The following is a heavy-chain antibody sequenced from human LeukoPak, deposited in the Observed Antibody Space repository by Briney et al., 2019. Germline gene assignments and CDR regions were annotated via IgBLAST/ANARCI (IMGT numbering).Heavy chain of an antibody. Sequence: PSETLSLTCTVSGGSISSYYWSWIRQPAGKGLEWIGRIYTSGSTNYNPSLKSRVTMSVDTSKNQFSLKLSSVTAADTAVYYCARDQYSGSWDVFDYWGQGTLVTVSS. CDR3: ARDQYSGSWDVFDY. CDR1: GGSISSYY. D-gene: IGHD1-26*01. J-gene: IGHJ4*02. CDR2: IYTSGST. V-gene: IGHV4-4*07.